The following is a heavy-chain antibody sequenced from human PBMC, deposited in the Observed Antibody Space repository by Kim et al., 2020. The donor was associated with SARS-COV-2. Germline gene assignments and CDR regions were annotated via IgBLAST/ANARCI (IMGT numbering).Heavy chain of an antibody. Sequence: GGSLRLSCAASGFTFSSYWMHWVRQAPGKGLVWVSRINSDGSSTSYADSVKGRFTISRDNAKNTLYLQMNSLRAEDTAVYYCAREQYSSSWYYYYYGMDVWGQGTTVPVSS. CDR1: GFTFSSYW. D-gene: IGHD6-13*01. CDR3: AREQYSSSWYYYYYGMDV. CDR2: INSDGSST. V-gene: IGHV3-74*01. J-gene: IGHJ6*02.